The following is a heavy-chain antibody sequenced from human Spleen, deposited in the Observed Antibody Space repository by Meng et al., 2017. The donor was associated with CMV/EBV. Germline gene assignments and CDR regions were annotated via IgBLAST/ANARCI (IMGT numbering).Heavy chain of an antibody. CDR2: IYSGGST. D-gene: IGHD3-3*01. Sequence: GESLKISCAASGFTVSSNYMSWVRQAPGKGLERVSVIYSGGSTYYADSVKGRFTISRDNSKNTLYLQMNSLRAEDTAVYYCAFSHGIFGVAPTYYYYGMDVWGQGTTVTVSS. CDR3: AFSHGIFGVAPTYYYYGMDV. J-gene: IGHJ6*02. CDR1: GFTVSSNY. V-gene: IGHV3-66*02.